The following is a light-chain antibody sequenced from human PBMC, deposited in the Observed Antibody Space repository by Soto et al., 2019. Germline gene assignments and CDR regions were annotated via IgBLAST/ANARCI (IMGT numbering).Light chain of an antibody. J-gene: IGKJ2*01. Sequence: EIVLTQSPGTLSLSPGERATLSCRASQSVSSSYLAWYQQQPGQAPRLLIYGASSRATGIPDRFSGSGSGTEFTLTISRLEPEDFAVYYCQQYGSSPTVTFGQGTKLEIK. CDR3: QQYGSSPTVT. CDR1: QSVSSSY. V-gene: IGKV3-20*01. CDR2: GAS.